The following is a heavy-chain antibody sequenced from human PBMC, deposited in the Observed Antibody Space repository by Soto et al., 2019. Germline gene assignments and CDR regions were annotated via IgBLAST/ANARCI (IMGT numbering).Heavy chain of an antibody. Sequence: QMQLVQSGPEVKKPGTSVKVSCKASGFTFTSSAVQWVRQARGQRLEWIGWIVVGSGNTNYAQKFQQRVTITRDMSTSTAYMELSSLRSEDTAVYYCAAKVGALSWGYYFDYWGQGTLVTVSS. CDR3: AAKVGALSWGYYFDY. CDR1: GFTFTSSA. D-gene: IGHD1-26*01. V-gene: IGHV1-58*01. CDR2: IVVGSGNT. J-gene: IGHJ4*02.